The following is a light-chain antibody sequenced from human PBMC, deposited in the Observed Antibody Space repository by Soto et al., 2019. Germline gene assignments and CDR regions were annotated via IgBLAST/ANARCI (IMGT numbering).Light chain of an antibody. CDR1: XSVSSSY. Sequence: EIVLTQSPDTLSLSPGERAXXXXXXXXSVSSSYLAWYQQKPGQAPRLLIYGASSRATGIPDRFSGSGSGTDFTLTISRLEPEDFAVYYCQQYGSSPLITFGQGTRLEIK. V-gene: IGKV3-20*01. J-gene: IGKJ5*01. CDR3: QQYGSSPLIT. CDR2: GAS.